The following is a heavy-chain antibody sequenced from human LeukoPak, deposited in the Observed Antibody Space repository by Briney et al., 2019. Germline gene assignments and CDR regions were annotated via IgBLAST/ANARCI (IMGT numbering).Heavy chain of an antibody. CDR1: GFAFSSYE. CDR3: ATVLLPYGGNPGNDY. Sequence: GGTLRLSCAASGFAFSSYEMNWVRQAPGKGLEWVSYISSSGSTIYYADSVKGRFTISRDNSKNTLYLQMNSLRAEDTAVYYCATVLLPYGGNPGNDYWGQGTLVTVSS. D-gene: IGHD4-23*01. CDR2: ISSSGSTI. V-gene: IGHV3-48*03. J-gene: IGHJ4*02.